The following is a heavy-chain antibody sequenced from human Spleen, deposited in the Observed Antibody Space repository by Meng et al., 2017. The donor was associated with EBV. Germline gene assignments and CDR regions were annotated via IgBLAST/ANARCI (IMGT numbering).Heavy chain of an antibody. CDR3: VRAHGSGDY. CDR2: ITSSGGTT. V-gene: IGHV3-23*04. D-gene: IGHD6-19*01. Sequence: VGCGGGVSRRVGALRLSCQASAFSFITYAMVWVRQAPGKGLEWVSSITSSGGTTDYADSVRGRFTISRDNSKITLFLQMNSLRVEDTAVYYCVRAHGSGDYWGQGTLVTVSS. CDR1: AFSFITYA. J-gene: IGHJ4*02.